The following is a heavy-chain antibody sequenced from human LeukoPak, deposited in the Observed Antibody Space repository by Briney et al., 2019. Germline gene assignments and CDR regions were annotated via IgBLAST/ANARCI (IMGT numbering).Heavy chain of an antibody. CDR2: ISDSGART. Sequence: GGSLRLSCAASGFTFSSYAMTWVRQAPGKGLEWVSTISDSGARTNYADSAKGRFTISRDNSMNTLYLQMNSLRADDTAVYYCASHSNYYDSSGYYGYWGQGTLVTVSS. CDR3: ASHSNYYDSSGYYGY. D-gene: IGHD3-22*01. V-gene: IGHV3-23*01. J-gene: IGHJ4*02. CDR1: GFTFSSYA.